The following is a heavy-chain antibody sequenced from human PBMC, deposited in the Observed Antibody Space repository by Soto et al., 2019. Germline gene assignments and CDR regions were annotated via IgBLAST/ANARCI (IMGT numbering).Heavy chain of an antibody. CDR2: IYYTGGT. J-gene: IGHJ4*02. CDR3: ARDRVISGATFEY. V-gene: IGHV4-59*01. D-gene: IGHD2-2*01. Sequence: SETLSLTCTVSGDSISSYYWTWIRQPPGRGLEWIGYIYYTGGTNYNPSLKSRVTISADMSKNQFSLKLNSVTAADTAVYYCARDRVISGATFEYWGPGTLVTVSS. CDR1: GDSISSYY.